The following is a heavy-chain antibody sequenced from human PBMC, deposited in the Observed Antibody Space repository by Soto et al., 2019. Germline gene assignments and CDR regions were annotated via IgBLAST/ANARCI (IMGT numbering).Heavy chain of an antibody. Sequence: TLSLTCTVSGGSISSSSYYWGWIRQPPGKGLDWIGSIYYSGSTYYNPSLKSRVTISVDTSKKQFSLKLSSVTAADTALYYCARTYYYASGRDNWFDPWGQGTLVTVSS. D-gene: IGHD3-10*01. CDR1: GGSISSSSYY. V-gene: IGHV4-39*07. CDR2: IYYSGST. J-gene: IGHJ5*02. CDR3: ARTYYYASGRDNWFDP.